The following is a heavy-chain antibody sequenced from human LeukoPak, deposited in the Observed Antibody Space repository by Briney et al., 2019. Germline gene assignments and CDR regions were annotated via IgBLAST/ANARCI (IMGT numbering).Heavy chain of an antibody. Sequence: GASVKVSCKASGYTFTSYGISWVRQAPGQGLEWMGWISAYNGNTNYAQKLQGRVTMTTDTSTSTAYMELRSLRSDDTAVYYCAREGYCSSTSCSGYYYYYGMDVWGEGTTVTVSS. CDR1: GYTFTSYG. J-gene: IGHJ6*04. D-gene: IGHD2-2*01. CDR3: AREGYCSSTSCSGYYYYYGMDV. CDR2: ISAYNGNT. V-gene: IGHV1-18*04.